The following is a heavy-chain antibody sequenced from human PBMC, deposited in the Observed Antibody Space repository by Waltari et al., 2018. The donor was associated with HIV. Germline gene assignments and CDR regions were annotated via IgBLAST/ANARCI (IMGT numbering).Heavy chain of an antibody. CDR1: GGSISSSSYY. D-gene: IGHD6-19*01. Sequence: QLQLQESGPGLVKPSETLSLTCTVSGGSISSSSYYWGWIRQPPGKGLEWIGSIYYSGSTYYNPSLKSRVTISVDTSKNQFSLKLSSVTAADTAVYYCASTAGGSSGWYELTDYYYGMDVWGQGTTVTFSS. J-gene: IGHJ6*02. CDR3: ASTAGGSSGWYELTDYYYGMDV. CDR2: IYYSGST. V-gene: IGHV4-39*07.